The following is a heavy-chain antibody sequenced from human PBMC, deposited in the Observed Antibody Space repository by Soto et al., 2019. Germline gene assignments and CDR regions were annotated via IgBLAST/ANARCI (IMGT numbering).Heavy chain of an antibody. J-gene: IGHJ4*02. CDR1: GFTFSSYW. CDR2: IKQDGSEK. CDR3: ARARRAAQSPIHHPGVYFDY. Sequence: PGGSLRLSCAASGFTFSSYWMSWVRQAPGKGLEWVANIKQDGSEKYYVDSVKGRFTISRDNAKNSLYLQMNSLRAEDTAAYYCARARRAAQSPIHHPGVYFDYWGQGTLVTVSS. V-gene: IGHV3-7*03. D-gene: IGHD6-6*01.